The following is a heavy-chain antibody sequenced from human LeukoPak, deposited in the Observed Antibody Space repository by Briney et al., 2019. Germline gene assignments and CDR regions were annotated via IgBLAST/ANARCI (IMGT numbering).Heavy chain of an antibody. D-gene: IGHD3-22*01. V-gene: IGHV4-38-2*01. Sequence: SETLSLTCAVSGYSISSGYYWGWIRQPPGKGLEWIGNIYHSGNTYYNPSLKSRVTISVDTSKNQFSLKLSSVTAADTAVYYCARGAGYYDSSGYYRYWGQGTLVTVSS. CDR1: GYSISSGYY. CDR3: ARGAGYYDSSGYYRY. CDR2: IYHSGNT. J-gene: IGHJ4*02.